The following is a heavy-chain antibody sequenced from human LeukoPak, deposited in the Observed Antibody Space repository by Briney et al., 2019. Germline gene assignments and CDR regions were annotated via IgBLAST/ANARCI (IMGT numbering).Heavy chain of an antibody. J-gene: IGHJ4*02. V-gene: IGHV3-9*01. CDR3: ARVSSSSWWALDY. D-gene: IGHD6-13*01. CDR1: GFTFDDYA. CDR2: ISWNSGSI. Sequence: GGSLRLSCAASGFTFDDYAMHWVRQAPGKGLEWVSGISWNSGSIGYADSVKGRFTISRDNAKNSLYLQMNSLRAEDTAVYYCARVSSSSWWALDYWGQGTLVTVSS.